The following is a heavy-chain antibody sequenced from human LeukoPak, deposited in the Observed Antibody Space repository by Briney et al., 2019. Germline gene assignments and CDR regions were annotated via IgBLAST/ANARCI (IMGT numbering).Heavy chain of an antibody. J-gene: IGHJ4*02. CDR1: GGSFSGYH. D-gene: IGHD4-23*01. CDR3: ARGLGTLPPGGY. V-gene: IGHV4-34*01. Sequence: SETLSLTCAVYGGSFSGYHWNWIRQTPAKGLEWIGEINHSGSTNYNPSLKSRVTISIDTSKNQFSLKLRFVTAADTAVYYCARGLGTLPPGGYWGQGTLVTVSS. CDR2: INHSGST.